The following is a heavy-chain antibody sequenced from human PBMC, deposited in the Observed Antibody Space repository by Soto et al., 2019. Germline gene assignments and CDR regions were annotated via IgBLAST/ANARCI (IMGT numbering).Heavy chain of an antibody. CDR1: GYTFTSHG. V-gene: IGHV1-18*01. CDR3: ARMVRGSNIDYYHYMDV. D-gene: IGHD3-10*01. J-gene: IGHJ6*03. Sequence: QVQLVQSGGVMKKPGASVKVSCKASGYTFTSHGISWVRQAPGQGLEWMGWISASNGDTNYAQKSQGRVTVTTDTSTSTGYMELRSLRSEDTAVYYCARMVRGSNIDYYHYMDVWGEGTTVTVSS. CDR2: ISASNGDT.